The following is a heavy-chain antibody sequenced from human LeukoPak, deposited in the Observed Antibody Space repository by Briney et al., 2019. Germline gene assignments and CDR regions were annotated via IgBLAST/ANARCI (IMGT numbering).Heavy chain of an antibody. Sequence: SETLSLTCTVSGYSISSGYYWGWIRQPPGKGLEWIGSIYRSGNTYYNPSLKSRVTISVDTSKSQFSLKLTSVTAADTALYYCARSRSGAGLFDYWGQGTLVTVSS. CDR2: IYRSGNT. V-gene: IGHV4-38-2*02. D-gene: IGHD6-13*01. CDR1: GYSISSGYY. J-gene: IGHJ4*02. CDR3: ARSRSGAGLFDY.